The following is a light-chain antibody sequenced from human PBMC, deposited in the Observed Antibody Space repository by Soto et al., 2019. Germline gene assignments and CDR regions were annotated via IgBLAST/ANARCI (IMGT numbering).Light chain of an antibody. CDR1: SSDVGSYNL. Sequence: QSVLTQPASVSGSHGQSITISCTGTSSDVGSYNLVSWYQQHPGKAPKLMIYEVSKRPSGVSNRFSGSKSCNTASLTISGLQAEDEADYYCCSYAGSSTYWVFGGGTKLTVL. V-gene: IGLV2-23*02. J-gene: IGLJ3*02. CDR3: CSYAGSSTYWV. CDR2: EVS.